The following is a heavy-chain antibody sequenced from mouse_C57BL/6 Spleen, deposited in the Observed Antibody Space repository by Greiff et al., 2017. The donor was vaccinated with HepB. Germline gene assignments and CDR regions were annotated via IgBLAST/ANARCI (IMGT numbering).Heavy chain of an antibody. CDR1: GFTFSDYG. CDR3: ARGGYDCYYFDY. Sequence: EVQLVESGGGLVKPGGSLKLSCAASGFTFSDYGMHWVRQAPEKGLEWVAYISSGSSTIYYADKVKGRFTISRDNAKNTLFLQMTSLRSEDTAMYDCARGGYDCYYFDYWGQGTTLTVSS. D-gene: IGHD2-2*01. J-gene: IGHJ2*01. CDR2: ISSGSSTI. V-gene: IGHV5-17*01.